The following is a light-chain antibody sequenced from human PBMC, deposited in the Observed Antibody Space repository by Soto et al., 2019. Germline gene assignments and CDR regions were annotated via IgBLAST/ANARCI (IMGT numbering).Light chain of an antibody. CDR3: QSFDSSRFYV. CDR2: GNS. J-gene: IGLJ1*01. V-gene: IGLV1-40*01. Sequence: VLTQPPSVSGAPGQRVTISCTGSSSNIGTGYDVHWYQQLPGTAPKLLIYGNSNRPSGVPDRFSGSKSGTSASLAITGLQAEDAADYYCQSFDSSRFYVFGTGTKVTVL. CDR1: SSNIGTGYD.